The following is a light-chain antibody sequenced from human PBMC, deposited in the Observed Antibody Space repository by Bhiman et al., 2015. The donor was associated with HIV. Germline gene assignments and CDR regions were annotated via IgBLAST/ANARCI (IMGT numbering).Light chain of an antibody. Sequence: QSVLTQPPSVSAAPGQKVTISCSGSSSNIGNIYVSWYQQLPGTAPKLLIYENNKRPSGVPDRFSGSKSGNTASLTVSGLQADDEADYYCSSYAGGAYVFGSGTSLTVL. J-gene: IGLJ1*01. CDR2: ENN. CDR1: SSNIGNIY. V-gene: IGLV1-51*02. CDR3: SSYAGGAYV.